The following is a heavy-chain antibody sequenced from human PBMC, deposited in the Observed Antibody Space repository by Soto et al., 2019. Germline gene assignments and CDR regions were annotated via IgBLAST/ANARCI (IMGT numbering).Heavy chain of an antibody. D-gene: IGHD3-22*01. Sequence: EVQLVESGGVVVQPGGSLRLSCAASGFTFDDYTMHWVRQAPGKGLEWVSLISWDGGSTYYADSVKGRFTISRDNSKNSLYLKMNSLRTEDTALYYWAKNRYYYDSSGYYASWGQGTLVPVSS. V-gene: IGHV3-43*01. CDR3: AKNRYYYDSSGYYAS. CDR2: ISWDGGST. CDR1: GFTFDDYT. J-gene: IGHJ5*02.